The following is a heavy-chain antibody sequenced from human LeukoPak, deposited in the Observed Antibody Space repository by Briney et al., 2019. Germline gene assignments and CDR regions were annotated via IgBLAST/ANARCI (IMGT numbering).Heavy chain of an antibody. Sequence: SETLSLTCTVSGGSVSSGDYYWSWIRQPPGKGLEWIGSVYHSGETYYNPSLKSRVTISVDTSKNQFSLKLSSVTAADTAVYYCARRFSSSYHFDYWGQGTLVTVSS. CDR1: GGSVSSGDYY. D-gene: IGHD3-22*01. V-gene: IGHV4-61*08. J-gene: IGHJ4*02. CDR3: ARRFSSSYHFDY. CDR2: VYHSGET.